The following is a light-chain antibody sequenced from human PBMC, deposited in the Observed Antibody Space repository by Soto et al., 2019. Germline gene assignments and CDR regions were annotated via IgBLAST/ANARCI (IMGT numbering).Light chain of an antibody. Sequence: EFVLTQSPATLSLSPGERATLSCRASQSVSSSYLAWYQQKPGQAPRLLIYGASSRATGIPDRFSGSGSGTDFTLTISRLEPEDFAVYYCQQYGSSPPNTFGQGTRLEIK. CDR1: QSVSSSY. CDR2: GAS. J-gene: IGKJ5*01. CDR3: QQYGSSPPNT. V-gene: IGKV3-20*01.